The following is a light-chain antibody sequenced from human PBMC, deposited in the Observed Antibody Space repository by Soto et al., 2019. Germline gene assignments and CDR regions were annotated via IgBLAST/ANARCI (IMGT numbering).Light chain of an antibody. CDR2: GAS. Sequence: EIVMTQSPATLSVSPGERATLSCRASQSVSSKLAWYQQKPGQAPRLLVYGASTRATGVPARFSGSGSGTEFTLIISSLQSEDFAVYYCQQYNSWPRTFGQGTKVDI. V-gene: IGKV3-15*01. J-gene: IGKJ1*01. CDR1: QSVSSK. CDR3: QQYNSWPRT.